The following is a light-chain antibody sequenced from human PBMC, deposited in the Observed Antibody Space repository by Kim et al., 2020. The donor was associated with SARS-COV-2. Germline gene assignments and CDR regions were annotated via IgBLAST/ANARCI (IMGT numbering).Light chain of an antibody. CDR2: EVN. CDR3: SSYAGSGLGV. CDR1: NSDVGTYNL. V-gene: IGLV2-23*02. J-gene: IGLJ3*02. Sequence: QSALTPPASVSGSPGQSITISCTGTNSDVGTYNLVSWYQQHPGKAPKLMIYEVNNRPSGVSDRFSGSKSGNTASLTISGLQAEDEADYYCSSYAGSGLGVFGGGTK.